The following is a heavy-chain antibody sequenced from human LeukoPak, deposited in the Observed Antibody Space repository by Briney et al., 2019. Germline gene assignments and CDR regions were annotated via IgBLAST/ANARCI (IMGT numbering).Heavy chain of an antibody. V-gene: IGHV1-69*13. J-gene: IGHJ4*02. Sequence: GASVKVSCKASGGTFSSYAISWVRQAPGQGLEWMGGIIPIFGTANYAQKFQGRVTITADESTSTAYMELSSLRSEDTAVYYCARGERYCSGGSCYFELDYWGQGTLVTVSS. CDR3: ARGERYCSGGSCYFELDY. D-gene: IGHD2-15*01. CDR1: GGTFSSYA. CDR2: IIPIFGTA.